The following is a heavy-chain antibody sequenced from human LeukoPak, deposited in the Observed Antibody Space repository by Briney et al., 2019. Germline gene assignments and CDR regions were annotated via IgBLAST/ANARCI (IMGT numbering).Heavy chain of an antibody. CDR1: GYSLTGYY. Sequence: ASVKVPCKASGYSLTGYYMHWVRQAPGQGLEWMGIINPSGGSTSYAQKFQGRVTMTRDTSTSTVYMELSSLRSEDTAVYYCARCLGYSCFDYWGQGTLVTVSS. CDR3: ARCLGYSCFDY. D-gene: IGHD3-16*01. V-gene: IGHV1-46*01. J-gene: IGHJ4*02. CDR2: INPSGGST.